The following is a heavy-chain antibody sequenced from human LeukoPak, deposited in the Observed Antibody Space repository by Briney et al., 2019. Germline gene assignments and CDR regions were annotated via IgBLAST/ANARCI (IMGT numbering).Heavy chain of an antibody. V-gene: IGHV1-69*13. D-gene: IGHD2-21*02. CDR3: ARGVYRELLADY. J-gene: IGHJ4*02. CDR1: GGTFSSYA. CDR2: VIPIFGTA. Sequence: SVKVSCKASGGTFSSYAISWVRQAPGQGLEWMGGVIPIFGTANYAQKFQGRVTVTADESTSTAYMELSSLRSEDTAVYYCARGVYRELLADYWGQGTLVTVSS.